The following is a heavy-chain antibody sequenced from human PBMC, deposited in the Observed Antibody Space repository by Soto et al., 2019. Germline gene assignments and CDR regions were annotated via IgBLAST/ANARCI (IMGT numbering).Heavy chain of an antibody. J-gene: IGHJ4*02. Sequence: GGSLRLSCAASGFTYSTSGMNWVRQAPGKGLEWVSSISPSGDTIYYADSVKGRFTISRDNAKSSLYLQMDSLRAEDTAVYYCARGMVYQLDFDHWGQRTLVTVS. V-gene: IGHV3-21*01. CDR2: ISPSGDTI. CDR3: ARGMVYQLDFDH. CDR1: GFTYSTSG. D-gene: IGHD2-8*01.